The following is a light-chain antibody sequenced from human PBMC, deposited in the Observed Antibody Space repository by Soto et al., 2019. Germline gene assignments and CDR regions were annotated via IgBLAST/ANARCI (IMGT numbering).Light chain of an antibody. Sequence: EILLTQSPGTLSLSPGERATLSCWASESVSSSYLAWYQQIPGQAPRLLIFGASTRATGIPDRFSGSGSGTDFTLTVSSLEPEDFAVYYCQQYASSPLTFGGGTKVEN. J-gene: IGKJ4*01. CDR1: ESVSSSY. V-gene: IGKV3-20*01. CDR2: GAS. CDR3: QQYASSPLT.